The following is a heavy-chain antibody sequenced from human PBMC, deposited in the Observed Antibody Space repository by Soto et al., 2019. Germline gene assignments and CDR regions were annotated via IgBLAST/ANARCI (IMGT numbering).Heavy chain of an antibody. CDR3: ARVERGTATTVVDAFDI. CDR1: GGFVRSGSYS. CDR2: RSHSGGT. Sequence: QVRLHQWGEGLWKLSETLSPPCAAFGGFVRSGSYSWGGFRQPPGKGLDGIGERSHSGGTHFNPSLKSRVTISVDTSKNQFSLKMSSVTAADTALYYCARVERGTATTVVDAFDIWGPGTMVTVSS. J-gene: IGHJ3*02. V-gene: IGHV4-34*01. D-gene: IGHD1-1*01.